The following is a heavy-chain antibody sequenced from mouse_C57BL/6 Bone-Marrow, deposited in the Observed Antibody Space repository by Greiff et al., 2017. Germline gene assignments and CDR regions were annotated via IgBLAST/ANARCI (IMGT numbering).Heavy chain of an antibody. D-gene: IGHD1-1*01. V-gene: IGHV1-59*01. Sequence: QVQLQQPGADLVRPGTSVKLSCKASGYTFTSYWMHWVKQRPGQGLEWIGVIDPSDSYTNYNQKFKGKATLTVDTSSSTAYMQLSSLTAEDSAVYYCARPTVVEDYFDYWGQGTTLTVSS. CDR2: IDPSDSYT. J-gene: IGHJ2*01. CDR1: GYTFTSYW. CDR3: ARPTVVEDYFDY.